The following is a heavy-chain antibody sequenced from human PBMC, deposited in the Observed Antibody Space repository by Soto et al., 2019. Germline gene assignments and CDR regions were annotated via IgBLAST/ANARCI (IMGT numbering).Heavy chain of an antibody. D-gene: IGHD6-13*01. CDR1: GGSISSGGYY. CDR3: ARGIAAAGNNWFDP. Sequence: SETLSLTCTVSGGSISSGGYYWSWIRQHPGKGLEWIGYIYYSGSTYYNPSLKSRVTISVDTSKNQFSLKLSSVTAADTAVYYCARGIAAAGNNWFDPWGQGTLVTVSS. V-gene: IGHV4-31*03. CDR2: IYYSGST. J-gene: IGHJ5*02.